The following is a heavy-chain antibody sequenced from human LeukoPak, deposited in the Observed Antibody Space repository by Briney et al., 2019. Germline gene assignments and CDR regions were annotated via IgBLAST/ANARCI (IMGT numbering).Heavy chain of an antibody. J-gene: IGHJ4*02. CDR3: ARLVYGGNSEFFDY. CDR1: GYTFTSYG. D-gene: IGHD4-23*01. Sequence: ASVKVSCTASGYTFTSYGISWVRQAPGQGLEWMGWISAYNGNTNYAQKLQGRVTMTTDTSTSTAYMELSSLRSEDTAVYYCARLVYGGNSEFFDYWGQGTLVTVSS. V-gene: IGHV1-18*01. CDR2: ISAYNGNT.